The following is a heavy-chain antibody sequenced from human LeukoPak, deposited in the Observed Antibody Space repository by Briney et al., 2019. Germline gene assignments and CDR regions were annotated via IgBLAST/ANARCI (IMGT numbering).Heavy chain of an antibody. Sequence: SVKVSCKASGGTFSSYAISWVRRAPGQGLEWMGRIIPIFGTANYAQKFQGRVTITADKSTSTAYMELSSLRSEDTAVYYCARGPYCSSTSCYFDYWGQGTLVTVSS. CDR2: IIPIFGTA. D-gene: IGHD2-2*01. J-gene: IGHJ4*02. V-gene: IGHV1-69*06. CDR3: ARGPYCSSTSCYFDY. CDR1: GGTFSSYA.